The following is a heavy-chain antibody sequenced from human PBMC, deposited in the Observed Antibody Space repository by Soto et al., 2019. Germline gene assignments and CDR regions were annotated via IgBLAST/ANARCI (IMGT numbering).Heavy chain of an antibody. Sequence: EVQLVESGGGLVKPGGSLRLSCAASGFTFSNAWMNWVRQAPGKGLEWVGRIKSKTDGGTTDYAAPVKGRFTISRDDSKNTRYLQMNRLKTEDTAVYYCTTTDCSGGSGQPDYWGQGTLVTVSS. V-gene: IGHV3-15*07. CDR3: TTTDCSGGSGQPDY. CDR2: IKSKTDGGTT. CDR1: GFTFSNAW. J-gene: IGHJ4*02. D-gene: IGHD2-15*01.